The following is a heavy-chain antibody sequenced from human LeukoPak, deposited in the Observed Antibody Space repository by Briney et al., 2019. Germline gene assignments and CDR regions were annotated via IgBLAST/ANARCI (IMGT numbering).Heavy chain of an antibody. CDR2: ISSSGSTI. V-gene: IGHV3-48*03. J-gene: IGHJ4*02. CDR3: AKGPRQWLVLAPLDY. Sequence: GGSLRLSCAASGFTFSSYEMNWVRQAPGKGLEWVSYISSSGSTIYYADSVKGRFTISRDNAKNSLYLQMNSLRAEDTAVYYCAKGPRQWLVLAPLDYWGQGTLVTVSS. CDR1: GFTFSSYE. D-gene: IGHD6-19*01.